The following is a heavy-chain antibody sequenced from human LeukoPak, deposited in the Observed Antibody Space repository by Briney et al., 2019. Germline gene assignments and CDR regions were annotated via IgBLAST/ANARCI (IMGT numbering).Heavy chain of an antibody. CDR3: ARGNPIAARWGYYYYYMDV. D-gene: IGHD6-6*01. Sequence: SETLSLTCAVYGGSFSGYYWSWIRQPPGKGLEWIGEINHSGSTNYNPSLKSRVTISVDTSKNPFSLKLSSVTAADTAVYYCARGNPIAARWGYYYYYMDVWGKGTTVTVSS. CDR2: INHSGST. V-gene: IGHV4-34*01. J-gene: IGHJ6*03. CDR1: GGSFSGYY.